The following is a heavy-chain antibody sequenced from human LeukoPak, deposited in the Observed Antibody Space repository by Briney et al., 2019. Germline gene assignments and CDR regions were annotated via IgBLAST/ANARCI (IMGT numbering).Heavy chain of an antibody. D-gene: IGHD3-22*01. Sequence: SLRLSCAASGFTFDDYAMHWVRQAPGKGLEWVSGISWNSGSIGYADSVKGRFTISRDNAKNSLYLQMNSLRAEDTALYYCAKGKEYYYDSSGYLTYWGQGTLVTVSS. CDR3: AKGKEYYYDSSGYLTY. CDR2: ISWNSGSI. CDR1: GFTFDDYA. J-gene: IGHJ4*02. V-gene: IGHV3-9*01.